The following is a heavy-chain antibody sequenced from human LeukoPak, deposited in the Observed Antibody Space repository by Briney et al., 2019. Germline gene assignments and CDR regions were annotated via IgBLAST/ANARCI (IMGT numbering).Heavy chain of an antibody. V-gene: IGHV3-33*06. J-gene: IGHJ4*02. CDR2: IWYDGGNK. D-gene: IGHD2-2*01. Sequence: GGSLRLPCAASGLTFSSQGIHWVRQAPPKGLEGVAVIWYDGGNKYYADSVKGRFTISRDNSKNTLYLQMNSLRAEDTAVYYCAKDYCSSTSCYANYWGQGTLVTVSS. CDR3: AKDYCSSTSCYANY. CDR1: GLTFSSQG.